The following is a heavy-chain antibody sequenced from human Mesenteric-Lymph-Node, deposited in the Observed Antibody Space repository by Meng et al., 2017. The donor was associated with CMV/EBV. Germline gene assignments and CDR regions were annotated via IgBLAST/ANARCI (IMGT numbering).Heavy chain of an antibody. Sequence: ISIGDYYWSWIRQPPGKGLEWIGYIYYGGSTYYNPSLKSRVTISVDTSKNQFSLKLTSVTAADTAVYYCARVHCSSTRCYFWGYFQHWGQGTLVTVSS. CDR2: IYYGGST. CDR3: ARVHCSSTRCYFWGYFQH. V-gene: IGHV4-30-4*08. D-gene: IGHD2-2*01. J-gene: IGHJ1*01. CDR1: ISIGDYY.